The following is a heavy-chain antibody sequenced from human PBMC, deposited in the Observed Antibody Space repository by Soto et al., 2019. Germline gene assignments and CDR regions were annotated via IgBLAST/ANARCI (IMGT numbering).Heavy chain of an antibody. D-gene: IGHD2-21*02. CDR1: GFTFSAYW. CDR2: IKEDGSEK. Sequence: EVQLVESGGGLVQPGGSLRLSCVASGFTFSAYWMSWVRQAPGKGLEWVANIKEDGSEKYYVDSVKGRFTISRDNAKNSLYLEMNSLRAEDTAVYYCATLLDPTPYYSYTMDVWGQGTTVTVSS. CDR3: ATLLDPTPYYSYTMDV. J-gene: IGHJ6*02. V-gene: IGHV3-7*01.